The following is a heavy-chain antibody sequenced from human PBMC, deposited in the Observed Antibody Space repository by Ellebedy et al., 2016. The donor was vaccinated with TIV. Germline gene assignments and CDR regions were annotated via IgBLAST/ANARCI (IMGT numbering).Heavy chain of an antibody. CDR3: ARTRPTWYITPLGSDYFDY. J-gene: IGHJ4*02. D-gene: IGHD1-14*01. V-gene: IGHV4-39*07. CDR2: IYYSGST. Sequence: SETLSLTXTVSGGSISSSSYYWGWIRQPPGKGLEWIGSIYYSGSTYYNPSLKSRVTISVDTSKNQFSLKLSSVTAADTAVYYCARTRPTWYITPLGSDYFDYWGQGTLVTVPS. CDR1: GGSISSSSYY.